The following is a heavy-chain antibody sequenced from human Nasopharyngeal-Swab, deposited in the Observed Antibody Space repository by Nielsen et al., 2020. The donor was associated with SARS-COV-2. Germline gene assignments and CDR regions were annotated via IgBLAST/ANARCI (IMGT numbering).Heavy chain of an antibody. CDR1: GASISSSSYY. Sequence: SETLSLTCTVSGASISSSSYYWRWIRQPPGKGLEWIGEINHSGNTKYNPSLKSRVTLSVDTSKNQFSLTLSSVTAADTAVYYCARGGSTPMIISYWGQGTLVTVSS. J-gene: IGHJ4*02. V-gene: IGHV4-39*07. CDR3: ARGGSTPMIISY. CDR2: INHSGNT. D-gene: IGHD5-18*01.